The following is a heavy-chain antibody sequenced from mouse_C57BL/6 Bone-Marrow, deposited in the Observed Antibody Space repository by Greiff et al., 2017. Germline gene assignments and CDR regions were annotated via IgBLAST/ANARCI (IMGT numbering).Heavy chain of an antibody. CDR3: ARWDYAMDY. CDR1: GYTFTSYW. Sequence: QVHVKQPGAELVMPGASVKLSCKASGYTFTSYWMHWVKQRPGQGLEWIGELDPSDSYTNYNQKFKGKSTLTVDKSSSTAYMQLSSLTSEDSAVYYCARWDYAMDYWGQGTSVTVSS. CDR2: LDPSDSYT. J-gene: IGHJ4*01. V-gene: IGHV1-69*01.